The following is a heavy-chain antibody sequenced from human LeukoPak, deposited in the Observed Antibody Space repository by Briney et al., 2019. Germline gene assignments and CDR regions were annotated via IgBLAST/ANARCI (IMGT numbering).Heavy chain of an antibody. CDR1: GYTFTSYG. CDR2: ISAHNGNT. CDR3: ARDGYFDH. J-gene: IGHJ4*02. V-gene: IGHV1-18*01. Sequence: ASVKVSCKASGYTFTSYGISWVRQAPGQGLEWMGWISAHNGNTNYAQKLQGRVTMTTDTSTHTAYMELRSLGSDDTALYFCARDGYFDHWGQGTLVTVSS.